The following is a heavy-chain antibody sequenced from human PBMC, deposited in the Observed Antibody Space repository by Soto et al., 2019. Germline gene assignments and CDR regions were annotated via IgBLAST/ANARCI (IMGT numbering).Heavy chain of an antibody. V-gene: IGHV3-30-3*01. CDR2: ISYDGSNK. CDR3: ARGPFSSSPYLYYYGMDV. D-gene: IGHD6-6*01. Sequence: GGSLRLSCAASGFTFSSYAMHWVRQAPGKGLEWVAVISYDGSNKYYADSVKGRFTISRDNSKNTLYLQMNSLRAEDTAVYYCARGPFSSSPYLYYYGMDVWGQGTTVTVSS. CDR1: GFTFSSYA. J-gene: IGHJ6*02.